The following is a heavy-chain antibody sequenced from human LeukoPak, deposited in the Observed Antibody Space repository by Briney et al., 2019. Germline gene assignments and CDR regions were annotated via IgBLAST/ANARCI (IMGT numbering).Heavy chain of an antibody. V-gene: IGHV3-48*01. CDR3: AKGFAVAGTGYYYYGMDV. CDR1: GFTFSSYS. Sequence: GGSLRLSCAASGFTFSSYSMNWVRQAPGKGLEWVSYIRSSSRTIYYADSVKGRFTISRDNAENSLYLQMNSLRAEDTAVYYCAKGFAVAGTGYYYYGMDVWGQGTTVTVSS. D-gene: IGHD6-19*01. CDR2: IRSSSRTI. J-gene: IGHJ6*02.